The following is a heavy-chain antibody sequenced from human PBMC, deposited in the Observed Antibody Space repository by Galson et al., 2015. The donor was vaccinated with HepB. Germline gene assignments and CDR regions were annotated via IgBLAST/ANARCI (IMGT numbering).Heavy chain of an antibody. Sequence: SVKVSCKASGGTFSSYAISWVRQAPGQGLEWMGGIIPIFGTANYAQKFQGRVTITADESTSTAYMELSSLGSEDTAVYYCARDREMAPNEGDYFDYWGQGTLVTVSS. CDR1: GGTFSSYA. V-gene: IGHV1-69*13. D-gene: IGHD5-24*01. CDR3: ARDREMAPNEGDYFDY. J-gene: IGHJ4*02. CDR2: IIPIFGTA.